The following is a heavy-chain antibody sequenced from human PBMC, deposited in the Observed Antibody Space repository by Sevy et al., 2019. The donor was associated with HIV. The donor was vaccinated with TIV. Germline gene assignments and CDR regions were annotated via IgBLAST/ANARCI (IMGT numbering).Heavy chain of an antibody. D-gene: IGHD3-3*02. V-gene: IGHV3-23*01. J-gene: IGHJ6*02. CDR2: ISGSGGST. CDR3: AKGDSTFYGLDV. CDR1: EFTFSTYA. Sequence: GGSLRLSCVASEFTFSTYAMSWVRQAPGKGLEWVSAISGSGGSTYYADSVKGRFTISRDKSKNTLYLQLNSLRVEDTAVFYCAKGDSTFYGLDVWGQGTTVTVSS.